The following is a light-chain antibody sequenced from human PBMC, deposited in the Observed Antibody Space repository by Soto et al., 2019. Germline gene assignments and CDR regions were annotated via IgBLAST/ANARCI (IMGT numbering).Light chain of an antibody. CDR1: QSVSGW. Sequence: DIQMTQSPSTLSASVGDTVTVTCRASQSVSGWLAWYQQKPGEAPKLLIYDASALPRGVPARFSGSGSGTKFTLTIASLQPDDFAAYFCQQYETFSGTFGPGTKVDIK. CDR2: DAS. J-gene: IGKJ1*01. V-gene: IGKV1-5*01. CDR3: QQYETFSGT.